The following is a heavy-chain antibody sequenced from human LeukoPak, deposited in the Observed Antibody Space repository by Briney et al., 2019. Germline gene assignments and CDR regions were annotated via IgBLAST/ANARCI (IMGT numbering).Heavy chain of an antibody. Sequence: GGSLRLSCAASGFTFSSYVMHWVRQAPGKGLVWVSRINHDATNIIYADSVKGRFSISRDNAKNTLYLQMNGLRAEDTAVYYCARGGQYGAIDYWGQGTLVTVSS. J-gene: IGHJ4*02. CDR1: GFTFSSYV. CDR2: INHDATNI. D-gene: IGHD4-17*01. V-gene: IGHV3-74*01. CDR3: ARGGQYGAIDY.